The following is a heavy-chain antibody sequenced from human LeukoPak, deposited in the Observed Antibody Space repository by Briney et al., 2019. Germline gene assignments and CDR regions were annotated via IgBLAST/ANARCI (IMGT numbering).Heavy chain of an antibody. D-gene: IGHD3-10*01. CDR3: ARCGVRGVIDAFDI. Sequence: SETLSLTCTVSGGSISSGGYYWSWIRQHPGKGLEWIGYIYYSGSTYYNPSLKSRVTISVDTSKNQFSLKLSSVTAADTAVYYCARCGVRGVIDAFDIWGQGTTVTVSS. V-gene: IGHV4-31*03. J-gene: IGHJ3*02. CDR1: GGSISSGGYY. CDR2: IYYSGST.